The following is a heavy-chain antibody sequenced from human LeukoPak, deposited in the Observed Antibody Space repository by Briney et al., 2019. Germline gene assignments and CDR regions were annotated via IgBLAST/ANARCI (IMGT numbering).Heavy chain of an antibody. J-gene: IGHJ4*02. CDR1: GFTFSSDG. D-gene: IGHD6-13*01. CDR3: ARDGGSSSWDY. V-gene: IGHV3-33*01. CDR2: IWYDGSNK. Sequence: GRSLRLSCAASGFTFSSDGMHWVRQAPGKGLEWVAVIWYDGSNKYYADSVKGRFTISRDNSKNTLYLQMNSLRAEDTAVYYCARDGGSSSWDYWGQGTLVTVSS.